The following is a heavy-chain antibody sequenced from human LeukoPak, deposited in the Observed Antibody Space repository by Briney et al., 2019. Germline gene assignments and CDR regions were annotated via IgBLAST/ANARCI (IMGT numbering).Heavy chain of an antibody. V-gene: IGHV3-21*01. CDR1: GFTFSSYS. Sequence: PGGSLRLSCAASGFTFSSYSMNWVRQAPGKGLEWVSSISSSTGSYICYADSVKGRFTMSRDNTKNSLYLQMNSLRAEDTAVYYCAGGGEMADFDYWGQGTLVTVSS. J-gene: IGHJ4*02. D-gene: IGHD5-24*01. CDR3: AGGGEMADFDY. CDR2: ISSSTGSYI.